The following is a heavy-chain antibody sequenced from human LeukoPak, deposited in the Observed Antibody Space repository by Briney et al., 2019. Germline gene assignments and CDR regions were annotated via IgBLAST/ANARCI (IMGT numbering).Heavy chain of an antibody. CDR3: AREVDYYFDY. Sequence: SETLSLTCAVSGGSISSGGYSWSWIRQPPGKGLEWIGYIYHSGSTYYNPSLKSRVTISVDRSKNQFSLKLSSVTAADTAVYYCAREVDYYFDYWGQGTLVTVYS. CDR1: GGSISSGGYS. J-gene: IGHJ4*02. V-gene: IGHV4-30-2*01. CDR2: IYHSGST.